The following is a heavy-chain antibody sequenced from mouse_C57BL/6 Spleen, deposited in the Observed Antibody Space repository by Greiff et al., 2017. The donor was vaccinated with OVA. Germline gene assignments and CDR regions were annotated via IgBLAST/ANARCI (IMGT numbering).Heavy chain of an antibody. CDR1: GYAFTNYL. J-gene: IGHJ2*01. Sequence: VKLMESGAELVRPGTSVKVSCKASGYAFTNYLIEWVKQRPGQGLEWIGVINPGSGGTNYNEKFKGKATLTADKSSSTAYMQLSSLTSEDSAVYFCARSHYGNYFDYWGQGTTLTVSS. CDR3: ARSHYGNYFDY. CDR2: INPGSGGT. V-gene: IGHV1-54*01. D-gene: IGHD2-1*01.